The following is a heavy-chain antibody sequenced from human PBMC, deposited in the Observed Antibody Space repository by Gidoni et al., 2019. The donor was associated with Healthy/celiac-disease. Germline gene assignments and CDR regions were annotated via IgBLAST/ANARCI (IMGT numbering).Heavy chain of an antibody. CDR1: GGSFSGYY. J-gene: IGHJ4*02. V-gene: IGHV4-34*01. CDR2: INHSGST. CDR3: ASAEVDTAMVTQVTKNFDY. D-gene: IGHD5-18*01. Sequence: QVQLQQWGAGLLKPSETLSLTCAVYGGSFSGYYWSWIRQPPGKGLEWIGEINHSGSTNYNPSLKSRVTISVDTSKNQFSLKLSSVTAADTAVYYCASAEVDTAMVTQVTKNFDYWGQGTLVTVSS.